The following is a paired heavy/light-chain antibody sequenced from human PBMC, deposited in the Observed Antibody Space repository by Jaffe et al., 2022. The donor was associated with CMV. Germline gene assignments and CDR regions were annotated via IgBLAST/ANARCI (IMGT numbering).Heavy chain of an antibody. J-gene: IGHJ6*03. V-gene: IGHV4-34*01. CDR3: ARSIVVVPAAIYETRPKEYYYYYYYMDV. CDR1: GGSFSGYY. Sequence: QVQLQQWGAGLLKPSETLSLTCAVYGGSFSGYYWSWIRQPPGKGLEWIGEINHSGSTNYNPSLKSRVTISVDTSKNQFSLKLSSVTAADTAVYYCARSIVVVPAAIYETRPKEYYYYYYYMDVWGKGTTVTVSS. D-gene: IGHD2-2*02. CDR2: INHSGST.
Light chain of an antibody. CDR1: SLRSYY. CDR3: NSRDSSGNHRVV. Sequence: SSELTQDPAVSVALGQTVRITCQGDSLRSYYASWYQQKPGQAPVLVIYGKNNRPSGIPDRFSGSSSGNTASLTITGAQAEDEADYYCNSRDSSGNHRVVFGGGTKLTVL. CDR2: GKN. J-gene: IGLJ2*01. V-gene: IGLV3-19*01.